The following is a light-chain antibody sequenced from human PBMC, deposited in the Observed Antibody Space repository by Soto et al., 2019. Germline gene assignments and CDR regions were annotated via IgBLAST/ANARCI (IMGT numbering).Light chain of an antibody. Sequence: EIVMTQSPATLSVSPGETASLSCRASQSAGNFLAWYQQKPGQAPRLLIYYISTRATGIPARFSGSGSGTDFTLTISRLEPEDFAVYYCQQRSDWITVGQGTRLEI. CDR2: YIS. CDR1: QSAGNF. J-gene: IGKJ5*01. V-gene: IGKV3-11*01. CDR3: QQRSDWIT.